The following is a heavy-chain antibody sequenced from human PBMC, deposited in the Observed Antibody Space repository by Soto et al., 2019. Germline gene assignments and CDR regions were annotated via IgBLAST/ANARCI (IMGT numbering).Heavy chain of an antibody. CDR1: GGSFSGYY. CDR3: ARVAGGGGRITIFGVVINPGWPRQRRGMDV. J-gene: IGHJ6*02. Sequence: ETLSLTCAVYGGSFSGYYWSWIRQPPGKGLEWIGEINHSGSTNYNPSLKSRVTISVDTSKNQFSLKLCSVTAADTAVYYCARVAGGGGRITIFGVVINPGWPRQRRGMDVWGQGTTVTVSS. V-gene: IGHV4-34*01. D-gene: IGHD3-3*01. CDR2: INHSGST.